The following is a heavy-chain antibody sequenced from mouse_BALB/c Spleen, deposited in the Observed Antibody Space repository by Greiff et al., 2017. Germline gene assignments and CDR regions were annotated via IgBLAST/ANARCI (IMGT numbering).Heavy chain of an antibody. D-gene: IGHD1-1*01. CDR1: GYTFTHYW. CDR2: IYPGGGYT. J-gene: IGHJ2*01. Sequence: VKLQESGAELVRPGTSVKMSCKAAGYTFTHYWIGWVKQRPGHGLEWIGDIYPGGGYTNYNEKFKGKATLTADTSSSTAYMQLSSLTSEDSAIYYCARGDGDFYDFDYWGQGTTLTVSS. V-gene: IGHV1-63*02. CDR3: ARGDGDFYDFDY.